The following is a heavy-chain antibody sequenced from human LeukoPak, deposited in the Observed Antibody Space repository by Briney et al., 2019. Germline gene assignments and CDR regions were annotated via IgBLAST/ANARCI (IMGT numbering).Heavy chain of an antibody. CDR2: IYYSGST. D-gene: IGHD3-16*02. V-gene: IGHV4-59*01. CDR3: ARAVPKVIGWFDP. Sequence: SETLSLTCTVSGGSISSYYWSWIRQPPGKGLEWIGYIYYSGSTSYNPSLKSRVTISVDTSKNQFSLKLSSVTAADTAMYYCARAVPKVIGWFDPWGQGTLVTVSS. J-gene: IGHJ5*02. CDR1: GGSISSYY.